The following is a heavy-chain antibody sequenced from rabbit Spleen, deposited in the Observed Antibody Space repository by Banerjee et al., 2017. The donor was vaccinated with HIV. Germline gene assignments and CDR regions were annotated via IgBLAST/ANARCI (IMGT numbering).Heavy chain of an antibody. V-gene: IGHV1S40*01. CDR3: ARDRSTSSGYWAVAFNL. D-gene: IGHD1-1*01. J-gene: IGHJ4*01. CDR1: GFSFSSSDY. CDR2: INAATGKA. Sequence: QSLEESGGDLVKPGASLTLTCIASGFSFSSSDYMCWVRQAPGKGLEWIACINAATGKAVYASWAKGRFTISKTSSTTVTLQLNSLTAADTATYFCARDRSTSSGYWAVAFNLWGPGTLVTVS.